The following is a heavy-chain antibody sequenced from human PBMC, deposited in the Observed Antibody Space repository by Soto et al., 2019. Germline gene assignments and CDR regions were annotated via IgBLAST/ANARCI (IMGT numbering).Heavy chain of an antibody. D-gene: IGHD3-22*01. V-gene: IGHV4-59*01. Sequence: SETLSLTCTVSGGPISSYYWSWIRQPPGKGLEWIGYIYYSGSTNYNPSLKSRVTISVDTSKNQFSLKLSSVTAADTAVYYCARVSDDSSGYYYYYYGMDVWGQGTTVTVSS. CDR2: IYYSGST. J-gene: IGHJ6*02. CDR1: GGPISSYY. CDR3: ARVSDDSSGYYYYYYGMDV.